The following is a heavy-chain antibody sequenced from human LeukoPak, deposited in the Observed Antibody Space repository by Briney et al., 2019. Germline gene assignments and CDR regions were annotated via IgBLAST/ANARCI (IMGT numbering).Heavy chain of an antibody. Sequence: GGSPRLSCAASGFTFSNYGMNWVRQAPGKGLEWVSAISGSGHNTYYADSVKGRFTISRDNSKNTLYLEMSSLRAEDTAIYYCATSRYYYDSSGFLVDYWGQGTLVTVSS. CDR1: GFTFSNYG. CDR2: ISGSGHNT. CDR3: ATSRYYYDSSGFLVDY. D-gene: IGHD3-22*01. V-gene: IGHV3-23*01. J-gene: IGHJ4*02.